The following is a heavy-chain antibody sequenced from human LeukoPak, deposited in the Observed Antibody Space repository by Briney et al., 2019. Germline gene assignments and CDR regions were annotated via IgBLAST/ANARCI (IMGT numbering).Heavy chain of an antibody. CDR3: TRDFDP. CDR1: GLIFGNYW. J-gene: IGHJ5*02. V-gene: IGHV3-7*01. CDR2: IKQDGSEK. Sequence: GGSLRLSCVASGLIFGNYWMDWVRQAPGKGLEWVGNIKQDGSEKYYVDSVKGRFTISRDNAKNSLYLDMNSLRVEDTAIYYCTRDFDPWGQGTLVTVSS.